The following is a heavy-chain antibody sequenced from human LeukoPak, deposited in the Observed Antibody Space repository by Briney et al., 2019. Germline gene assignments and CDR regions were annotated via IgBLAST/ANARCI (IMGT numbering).Heavy chain of an antibody. D-gene: IGHD3-9*01. Sequence: SETLSLTCTVSGGSISSYYWSWIRQPPGKGLEWIGYIYYSGSTNYNPSLKSRVTISVDTSKNQFSLKLSSVTAADTAVYYCARLVAYYYYYMDVWGKGTTVTVSS. J-gene: IGHJ6*03. V-gene: IGHV4-59*01. CDR1: GGSISSYY. CDR2: IYYSGST. CDR3: ARLVAYYYYYMDV.